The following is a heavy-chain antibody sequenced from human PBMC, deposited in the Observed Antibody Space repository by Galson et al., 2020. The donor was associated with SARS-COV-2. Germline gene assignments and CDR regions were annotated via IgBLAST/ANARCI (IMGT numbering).Heavy chain of an antibody. Sequence: ASVKVSCKASGYTFTGYYMHWVRQAPGQGLEWMGRINPNSGGTNYAQKFQGRVTMTRDTSISTAYMELSRLRSDDTAVYYCARDIGFGELLNWFVPWGQGTLVTVSS. J-gene: IGHJ5*02. CDR1: GYTFTGYY. CDR2: INPNSGGT. V-gene: IGHV1-2*06. CDR3: ARDIGFGELLNWFVP. D-gene: IGHD3-10*01.